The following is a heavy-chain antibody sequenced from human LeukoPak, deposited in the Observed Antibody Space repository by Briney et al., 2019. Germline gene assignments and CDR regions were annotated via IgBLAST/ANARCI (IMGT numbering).Heavy chain of an antibody. CDR1: GFTFSSYE. CDR2: ISSSGSTI. CDR3: ARDYYYDSSGYYVSDY. J-gene: IGHJ4*02. D-gene: IGHD3-22*01. Sequence: QPGGSLRLSCAASGFTFSSYEMNWVRQAPGKGLEWVSYISSSGSTIYYADSVKGRFTISRDNSKNTLYLQMNSLRAEDTAVYYCARDYYYDSSGYYVSDYWGQGTLVTVSS. V-gene: IGHV3-48*03.